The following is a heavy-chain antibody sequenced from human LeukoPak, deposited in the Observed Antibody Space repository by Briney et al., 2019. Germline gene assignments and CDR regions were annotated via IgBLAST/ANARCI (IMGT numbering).Heavy chain of an antibody. CDR3: ARDIVVVPAAIYYYCYYGMDV. D-gene: IGHD2-2*01. V-gene: IGHV3-21*01. J-gene: IGHJ6*04. CDR1: GFTFSSYS. Sequence: GGSLRLSCAASGFTFSSYSMNWVRQAPGKGLEWVSSISSSSSYIYYADSVKGRFTISRDNAKNSLYLQMNSLRAEDTAVYYCARDIVVVPAAIYYYCYYGMDVWGKGTTVTVSS. CDR2: ISSSSSYI.